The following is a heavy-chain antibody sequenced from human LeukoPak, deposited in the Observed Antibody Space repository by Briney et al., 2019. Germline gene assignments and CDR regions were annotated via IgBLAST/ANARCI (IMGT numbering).Heavy chain of an antibody. V-gene: IGHV4-34*01. CDR3: ARGSGVYYYYMDV. CDR2: INHSGST. D-gene: IGHD2-8*01. Sequence: SETLSLTCAVSGGSFSGYYWSWIRQPPGKGLEWIGEINHSGSTNYNPSLKSRVTISVDTSKNQFSLKLSSVTAADTAVYYCARGSGVYYYYMDVWGKGTTVTVSS. J-gene: IGHJ6*03. CDR1: GGSFSGYY.